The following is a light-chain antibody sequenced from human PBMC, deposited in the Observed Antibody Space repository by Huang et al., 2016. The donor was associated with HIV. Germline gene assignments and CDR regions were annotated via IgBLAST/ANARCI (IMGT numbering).Light chain of an antibody. Sequence: IVMTQSPVTLSVSPGERAALSCRAGQSSKSNLAWYQQKPGQAPRRLIYGASTRATGVPARCSGSGSGTEFTLTINNLQSDDVAVYYCQQYDYWPPVTFGQGTKV. CDR1: QSSKSN. CDR2: GAS. J-gene: IGKJ1*01. CDR3: QQYDYWPPVT. V-gene: IGKV3-15*01.